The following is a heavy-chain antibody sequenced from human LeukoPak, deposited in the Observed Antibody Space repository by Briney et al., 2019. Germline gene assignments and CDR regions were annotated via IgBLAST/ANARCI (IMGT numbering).Heavy chain of an antibody. V-gene: IGHV3-7*05. CDR3: VRGFDGYFGFDL. J-gene: IGHJ3*01. D-gene: IGHD5-24*01. CDR1: GFPFSSRW. Sequence: GGSLRLSCAASGFPFSSRWMSWVRLAPGKGLEWVANINQDGSETFYVDSVRGRFTISRDNGKNSMFVQMDSLRAEDTAVYYCVRGFDGYFGFDLWGQGTMVTVSS. CDR2: INQDGSET.